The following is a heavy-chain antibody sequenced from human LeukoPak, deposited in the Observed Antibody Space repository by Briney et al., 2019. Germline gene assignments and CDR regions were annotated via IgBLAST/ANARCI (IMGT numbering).Heavy chain of an antibody. Sequence: GESLRISCKGSGYSFTSYWIGWVRQMPGKGLEWMRIIYPGDSDTRYSPSFQGQVTISADKSISTAYLQWSSLKASDTAMYYCARLRATPEGYYYYMDVWGKGTTVTVSS. J-gene: IGHJ6*03. D-gene: IGHD5-12*01. V-gene: IGHV5-51*01. CDR2: IYPGDSDT. CDR3: ARLRATPEGYYYYMDV. CDR1: GYSFTSYW.